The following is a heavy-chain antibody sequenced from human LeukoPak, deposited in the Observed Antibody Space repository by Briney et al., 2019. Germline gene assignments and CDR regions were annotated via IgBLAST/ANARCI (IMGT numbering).Heavy chain of an antibody. CDR1: GFTFSSYT. Sequence: PGGSLRLSCAASGFTFSSYTMNWVRQAPGKGLEWVSSISTMSSYIYYADSVKGRFTISRDYAKNSLFLQMNSLRAEDTAVYYCARMGSGSYLDYWGQGTLVTVSS. D-gene: IGHD1-26*01. CDR3: ARMGSGSYLDY. V-gene: IGHV3-21*01. CDR2: ISTMSSYI. J-gene: IGHJ4*02.